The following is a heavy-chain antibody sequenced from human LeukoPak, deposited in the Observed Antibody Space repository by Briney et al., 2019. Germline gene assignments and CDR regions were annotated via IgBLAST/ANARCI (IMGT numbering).Heavy chain of an antibody. CDR3: ARPNCSSTSCYTVWFDP. CDR1: GGSISSYY. CDR2: IYYSGST. D-gene: IGHD2-2*02. Sequence: PSETLSLTCTVSGGSISSYYWSWIRQPPGKGLEWIGSIYYSGSTYYNPSLKSRVTISVDTSKNQFSLKLSSVTAADTAVYYCARPNCSSTSCYTVWFDPWGQGTLVTVSS. V-gene: IGHV4-59*05. J-gene: IGHJ5*02.